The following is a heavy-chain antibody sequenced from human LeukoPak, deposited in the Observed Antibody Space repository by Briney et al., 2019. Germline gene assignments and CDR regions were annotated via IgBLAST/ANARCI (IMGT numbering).Heavy chain of an antibody. D-gene: IGHD6-13*01. CDR2: IKRKTDGGTT. CDR1: GFTLSNAW. CDR3: TTEAGAAGLYYYYGMDV. V-gene: IGHV3-15*01. J-gene: IGHJ6*02. Sequence: GGSLRLSCAASGFTLSNAWMSWVRQAPGKGREWVGRIKRKTDGGTTDYAAPVKGRFTNSRDDSKNTQYLQMNSLKTEDTAVYYCTTEAGAAGLYYYYGMDVWGQGSTVTVSS.